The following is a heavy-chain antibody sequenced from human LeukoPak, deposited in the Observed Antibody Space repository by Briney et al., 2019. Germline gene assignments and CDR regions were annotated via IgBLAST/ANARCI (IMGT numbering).Heavy chain of an antibody. Sequence: PGKSLRLSCAASGFTFSSYAMHWVRQAPGKGLEWVTVISYDGSNKYFADSVKGRFTISRDNSKNTLYLQMYRLRAEDTAVYYCARETGGAVGSTDFDYWGQGTLVTISS. CDR1: GFTFSSYA. CDR2: ISYDGSNK. V-gene: IGHV3-30-3*01. D-gene: IGHD4-17*01. J-gene: IGHJ4*02. CDR3: ARETGGAVGSTDFDY.